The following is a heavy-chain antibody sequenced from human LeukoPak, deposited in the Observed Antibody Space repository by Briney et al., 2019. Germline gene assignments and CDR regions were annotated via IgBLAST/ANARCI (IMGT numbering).Heavy chain of an antibody. J-gene: IGHJ5*02. V-gene: IGHV4-4*09. CDR2: THPSGNT. CDR1: GASNNSYY. CDR3: ARKAPKKGWFDP. Sequence: SETLSLSCTVSGASNNSYYWSWIRQPPGKGLEWIGYTHPSGNTNYSPSLKSRVTISMDTSTNQFSLKVRSETAADTAVYYCARKAPKKGWFDPWGQGTLVTVSS.